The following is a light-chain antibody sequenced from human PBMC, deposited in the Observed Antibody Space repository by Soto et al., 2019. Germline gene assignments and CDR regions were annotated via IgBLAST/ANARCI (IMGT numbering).Light chain of an antibody. J-gene: IGKJ3*01. V-gene: IGKV3-20*01. CDR2: GAS. CDR1: QSINSRY. Sequence: EIVLTQSPGTLSLSPGERATLSCRASQSINSRYLAWYQQKPGQAPRLLIYGASSRATGIPERISGSGSGTDFTLNISRLEPEDFAVYYRQQFGSSPGFTFGPGTKVDIK. CDR3: QQFGSSPGFT.